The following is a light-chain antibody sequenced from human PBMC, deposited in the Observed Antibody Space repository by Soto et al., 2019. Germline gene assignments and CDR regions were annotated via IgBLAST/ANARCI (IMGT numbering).Light chain of an antibody. V-gene: IGLV2-14*03. Sequence: QSALTQPASVSGSPGQSITISCTGSSSDIGRSDFVSWYQRHPGKAPRLMIFDVNSRPSGVSSRFSGSKSGNSASLTISGLQPEDEGDYFCHSHTVDYPMFGGGTQLTVL. J-gene: IGLJ3*02. CDR3: HSHTVDYPM. CDR2: DVN. CDR1: SSDIGRSDF.